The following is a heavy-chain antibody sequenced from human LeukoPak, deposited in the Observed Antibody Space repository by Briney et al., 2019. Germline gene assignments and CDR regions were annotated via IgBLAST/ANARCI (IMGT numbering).Heavy chain of an antibody. J-gene: IGHJ4*02. CDR1: GFTLNSFG. CDR2: IRSDGSHK. CDR3: VKGSPLMAVLGQGLWDYFDH. V-gene: IGHV3-30*02. Sequence: GGSLRLSCAASGFTLNSFGMHWVRQAPGKGLEWVAFIRSDGSHKYSADSLRGRFTISRDNAKNTLYLLMNSLRLEDTAVYYCVKGSPLMAVLGQGLWDYFDHWGQGILVTVSS. D-gene: IGHD6-19*01.